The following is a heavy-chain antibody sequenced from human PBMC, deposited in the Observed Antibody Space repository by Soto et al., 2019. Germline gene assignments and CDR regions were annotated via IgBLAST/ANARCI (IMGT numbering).Heavy chain of an antibody. CDR1: GGSISSSSYY. CDR3: ARQNGGPTIFGVVIRTDYYYYYGMDV. Sequence: SETLSLTCTVSGGSISSSSYYWGWIRQPPGKGLEWIGSIYYSGSTYYNPSLKSRVTISVDTSKNQFSLKLSSVTAADTAVYYCARQNGGPTIFGVVIRTDYYYYYGMDVWGQGTTVT. J-gene: IGHJ6*02. CDR2: IYYSGST. D-gene: IGHD3-3*01. V-gene: IGHV4-39*01.